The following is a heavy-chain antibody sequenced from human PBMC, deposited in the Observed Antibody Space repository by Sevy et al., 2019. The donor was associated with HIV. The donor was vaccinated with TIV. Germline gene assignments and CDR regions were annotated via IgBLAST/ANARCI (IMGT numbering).Heavy chain of an antibody. CDR3: AREGCTRPHDY. D-gene: IGHD2-8*01. J-gene: IGHJ4*02. CDR1: GFAFYS. Sequence: GGSLRLSCAASGFAFYSMSWIRQAPGKGLGWVATLSFGCGKINYADSVKGRFTISRDNSKNSFYLQMDNLRVEDTALYYCAREGCTRPHDYWGQGTRVTVSS. CDR2: LSFGCGKI. V-gene: IGHV3-23*01.